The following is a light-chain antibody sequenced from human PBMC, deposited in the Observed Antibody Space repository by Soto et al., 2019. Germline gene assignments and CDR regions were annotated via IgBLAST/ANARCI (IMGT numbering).Light chain of an antibody. CDR3: QHYNNWPPWT. J-gene: IGKJ1*01. CDR1: QSVSSN. V-gene: IGKV3-15*01. Sequence: EIVMTQSPATLSVSPGERATFSCRASQSVSSNLAWYQQKPGQAPRLLIYGASIRATGIPARFSGSGSGTVFTLTISTLQSEDFAIYYCQHYNNWPPWTFGQGTKVDIK. CDR2: GAS.